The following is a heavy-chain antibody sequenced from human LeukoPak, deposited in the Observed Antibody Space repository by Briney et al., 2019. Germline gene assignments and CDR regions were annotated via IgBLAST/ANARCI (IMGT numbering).Heavy chain of an antibody. CDR2: INYSGST. CDR3: ARAQLNLLVDFGMDV. J-gene: IGHJ6*02. Sequence: PSETLSLACTVSGGSITTYYWTWIRQPPGKGLEWIGYINYSGSTNYNPSLKSRVTISVDTSKNQFSLKLSSVTAADTAVYYCARAQLNLLVDFGMDVWGQGTTVTVSS. V-gene: IGHV4-59*01. D-gene: IGHD1-1*01. CDR1: GGSITTYY.